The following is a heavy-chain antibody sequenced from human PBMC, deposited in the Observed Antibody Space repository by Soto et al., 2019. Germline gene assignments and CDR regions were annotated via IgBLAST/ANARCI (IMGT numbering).Heavy chain of an antibody. CDR2: IGTAGDT. D-gene: IGHD2-2*01. CDR1: GFTFSSYD. CDR3: ARALRSDCSSTSCHSYYYGMDV. V-gene: IGHV3-13*01. J-gene: IGHJ6*02. Sequence: EVQLVESGGGLVQPGGSLRLSCAASGFTFSSYDMHWVRQATGKGLEWVSAIGTAGDTYYPGSVKGRFTISRENAKNSLYLQMNSLRAEDTAVYYCARALRSDCSSTSCHSYYYGMDVWGQGTTVTVSS.